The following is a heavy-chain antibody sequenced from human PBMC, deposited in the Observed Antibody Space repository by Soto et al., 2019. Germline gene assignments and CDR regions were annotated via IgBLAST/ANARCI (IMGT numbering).Heavy chain of an antibody. CDR2: ISSSSSTI. Sequence: GGSLRLSCAASGFTFSSYSMNWVRQAPGKGLEWVSYISSSSSTIYYADSVKGRFTISRDNAKNSLYLQMNSLRAEDTAVYYCARGSRKSGTHFDWSETAYYYYYYMDVWGKGTTVTVSS. CDR3: ARGSRKSGTHFDWSETAYYYYYYMDV. J-gene: IGHJ6*03. D-gene: IGHD3-9*01. V-gene: IGHV3-48*01. CDR1: GFTFSSYS.